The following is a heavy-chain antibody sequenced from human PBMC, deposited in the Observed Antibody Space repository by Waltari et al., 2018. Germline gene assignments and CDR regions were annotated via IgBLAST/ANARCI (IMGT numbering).Heavy chain of an antibody. Sequence: EVQLLESGGGLVQPGGSLRLSCAASGFTFSSYAMSWVRQAPGKGLEWVSAIRGSGGSKNYADTVKGRFTITRDNSKNTLYRQMNRLRAEETAVYECERDYEVWSGDYTGISAFDIWGQGTMGTVSS. D-gene: IGHD3-3*01. CDR3: ERDYEVWSGDYTGISAFDI. J-gene: IGHJ3*02. V-gene: IGHV3-23*01. CDR2: IRGSGGSK. CDR1: GFTFSSYA.